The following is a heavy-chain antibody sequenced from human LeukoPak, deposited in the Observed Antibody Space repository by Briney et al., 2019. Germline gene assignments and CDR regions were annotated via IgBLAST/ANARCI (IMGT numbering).Heavy chain of an antibody. CDR2: ISSSSSTI. V-gene: IGHV3-48*01. CDR3: ARADLGYCSSTSCLYFDY. D-gene: IGHD2-2*01. Sequence: GGSLRLSCAASGFTFSSYSMNWVRQAPGKGLEWVSYISSSSSTIYYADSVKGRFTISRDNAKNSLYLQMNSLRAEDTAVYYCARADLGYCSSTSCLYFDYWGQGTLVTVSS. CDR1: GFTFSSYS. J-gene: IGHJ4*02.